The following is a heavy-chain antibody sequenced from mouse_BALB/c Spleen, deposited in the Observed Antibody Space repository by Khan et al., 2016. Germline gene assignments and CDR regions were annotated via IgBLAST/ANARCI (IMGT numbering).Heavy chain of an antibody. Sequence: QIQLVQSGPELKKPGETVKISCKASGYTFTDYSMHWVKQAPGKGLKWMGWINTETGEPTYADDFKGRFAFSLETSASTAYLQINNLKNEDTATYFCATARATWFAHWGQGTLVTVSA. V-gene: IGHV9-2-1*01. CDR2: INTETGEP. CDR3: ATARATWFAH. CDR1: GYTFTDYS. J-gene: IGHJ3*01. D-gene: IGHD3-1*01.